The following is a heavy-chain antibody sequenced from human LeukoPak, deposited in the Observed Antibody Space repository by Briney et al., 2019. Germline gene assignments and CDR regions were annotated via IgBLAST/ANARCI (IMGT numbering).Heavy chain of an antibody. CDR1: GFTFSNAW. CDR2: IKSKTDGGTT. V-gene: IGHV3-15*01. J-gene: IGHJ4*02. D-gene: IGHD2-15*01. Sequence: GGSLRLSCAASGFTFSNAWMSWVRQAPGKGLEWVGRIKSKTDGGTTDYAAPVKGRFTISRDDSKNTLYLQMNSLKTEDTAVYYCTREDCSGNSCYFAFDYWGQGTLVTVSS. CDR3: TREDCSGNSCYFAFDY.